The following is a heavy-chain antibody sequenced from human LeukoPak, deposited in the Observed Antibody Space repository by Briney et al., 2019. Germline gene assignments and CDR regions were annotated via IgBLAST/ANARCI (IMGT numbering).Heavy chain of an antibody. J-gene: IGHJ4*02. D-gene: IGHD6-19*01. CDR3: ARDRENGRYSSGPYYFDY. Sequence: PGGSLRLSCAASGFTFSSYNMYWVRQAPGQGLERVAVISYDGINKYYADSVTGRFPISRDNSKNTLYLQMNSLRAEDTAVYYCARDRENGRYSSGPYYFDYWGQGTLVAVSS. CDR1: GFTFSSYN. CDR2: ISYDGINK. V-gene: IGHV3-30-3*01.